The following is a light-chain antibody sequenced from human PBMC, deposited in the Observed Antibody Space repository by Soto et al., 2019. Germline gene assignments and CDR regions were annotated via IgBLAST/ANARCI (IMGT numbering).Light chain of an antibody. CDR1: SSNIGAGYD. J-gene: IGLJ2*01. V-gene: IGLV1-40*01. CDR2: GNI. Sequence: QSELTQPPSVSGTPGQRVSISCTGTSSNIGAGYDVHWYQQLPGTAPRLLILGNINRPSGVPDRFSGSKSGTSASLAITGLQSEDEATYYCQSYDGSLSSSVFGAGTKVTVL. CDR3: QSYDGSLSSSV.